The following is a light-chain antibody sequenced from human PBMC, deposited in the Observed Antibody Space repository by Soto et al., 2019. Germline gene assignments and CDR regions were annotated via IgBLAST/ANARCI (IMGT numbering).Light chain of an antibody. Sequence: QSVLTQPASVSVAPGQSITISCTGTSSDVGGYNYVSWYQQHPGKAPKLMIYEVSNRPSGVSNRFSGSKSGNTASLTISGLQAEDEADYYCSSYTSSSTLVFGTGTSSPS. CDR3: SSYTSSSTLV. V-gene: IGLV2-14*01. J-gene: IGLJ1*01. CDR1: SSDVGGYNY. CDR2: EVS.